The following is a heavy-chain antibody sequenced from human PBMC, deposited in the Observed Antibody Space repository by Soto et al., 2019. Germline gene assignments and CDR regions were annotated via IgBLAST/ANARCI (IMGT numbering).Heavy chain of an antibody. J-gene: IGHJ4*02. CDR1: GGSISSSSYY. D-gene: IGHD6-19*01. V-gene: IGHV4-39*01. CDR2: IYYSGST. CDR3: ARQKNTGYSSGWFPFDY. Sequence: PSETLSLTCTVSGGSISSSSYYWGWIRQPPGKGLEWIGSIYYSGSTNYNPSLKSRVTISVDTSKNQFSLKLSSVTAADTAVYYCARQKNTGYSSGWFPFDYWGQGTLVTVSS.